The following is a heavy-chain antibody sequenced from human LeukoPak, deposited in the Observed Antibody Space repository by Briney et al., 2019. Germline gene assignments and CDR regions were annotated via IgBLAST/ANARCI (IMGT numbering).Heavy chain of an antibody. CDR3: ARGPSINHYDILTGENWFDP. D-gene: IGHD3-9*01. Sequence: GASVKVSCKASGYTFTGYYMHWVRQAPGQGLEWMGWIDPNSGGTNYAQKFQGWVTMTRDTSISTAYMELSRLRSDDTAVYYCARGPSINHYDILTGENWFDPWGQGTLVTVSS. J-gene: IGHJ5*02. CDR1: GYTFTGYY. V-gene: IGHV1-2*04. CDR2: IDPNSGGT.